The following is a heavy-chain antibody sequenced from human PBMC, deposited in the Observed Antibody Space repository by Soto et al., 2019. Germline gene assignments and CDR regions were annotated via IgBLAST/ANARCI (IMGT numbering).Heavy chain of an antibody. J-gene: IGHJ6*02. CDR3: ARELYGSGSYPSYGMDV. V-gene: IGHV1-18*01. Sequence: ASVKVSCKASGYTFTSYGISWVRQAPGQGLEWMGWISAYNGNTNYAQKLQGRVTMTTDTSTSTAYMELRSLRSDDTAVYYCARELYGSGSYPSYGMDVWGQGTTVTVSS. CDR1: GYTFTSYG. D-gene: IGHD3-10*01. CDR2: ISAYNGNT.